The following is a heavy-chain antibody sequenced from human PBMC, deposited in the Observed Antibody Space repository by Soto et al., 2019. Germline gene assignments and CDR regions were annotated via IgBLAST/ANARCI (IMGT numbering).Heavy chain of an antibody. D-gene: IGHD3-16*01. CDR1: GFTFSSYA. J-gene: IGHJ6*02. Sequence: GSLRLSCAASGFTFSSYAMHWVRQAPGKGLEWGAVISYDGSNKYYADSVKGRFTISRDNSKNTLYLQMNSLRAEDTAVYYCARDSHDYAWARHYYYGMDVWGQGTTVTVSS. V-gene: IGHV3-30-3*01. CDR3: ARDSHDYAWARHYYYGMDV. CDR2: ISYDGSNK.